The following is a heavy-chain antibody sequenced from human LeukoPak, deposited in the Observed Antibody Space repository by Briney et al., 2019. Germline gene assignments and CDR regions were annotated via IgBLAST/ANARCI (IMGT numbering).Heavy chain of an antibody. Sequence: GGSLRLSCVASGFTLSVYEMNWVRQAPGKGLEWTSYISASDTSIYYAESVKGRFTISRDNAKSSLYLQMNSLRAEDTAVYYCARSGGYFDLWGQGTLVTVSS. CDR2: ISASDTSI. V-gene: IGHV3-48*03. CDR1: GFTLSVYE. CDR3: ARSGGYFDL. J-gene: IGHJ4*02. D-gene: IGHD3-10*01.